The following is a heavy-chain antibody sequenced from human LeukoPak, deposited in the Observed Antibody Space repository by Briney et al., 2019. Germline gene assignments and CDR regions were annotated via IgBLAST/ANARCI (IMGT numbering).Heavy chain of an antibody. Sequence: GASVKVSCKASGYTFTSYDINWVRQATGQGLEWMGWMNPNSGNTGYAQKFQGRVTMTRDTSISTAYMELSRLRSDDTAVYYCASHADFFGPPLFGSGSYYDLDYWGQGTLVTVSS. CDR1: GYTFTSYD. D-gene: IGHD3-10*01. J-gene: IGHJ4*02. CDR2: MNPNSGNT. CDR3: ASHADFFGPPLFGSGSYYDLDY. V-gene: IGHV1-8*02.